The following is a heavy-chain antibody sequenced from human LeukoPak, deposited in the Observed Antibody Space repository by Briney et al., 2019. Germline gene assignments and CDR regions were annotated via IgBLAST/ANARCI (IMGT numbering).Heavy chain of an antibody. Sequence: PSETLSLTCTVSGGSISSSSYYWGWIRQPPGKGLEWIGSIYYSGSTYYNPSLKSRVTISVDTSNNQFSLKLSSVTAADTAVYYCARRRQQLALFDYWGQGTLVTVSS. CDR1: GGSISSSSYY. CDR2: IYYSGST. V-gene: IGHV4-39*01. J-gene: IGHJ4*02. D-gene: IGHD6-13*01. CDR3: ARRRQQLALFDY.